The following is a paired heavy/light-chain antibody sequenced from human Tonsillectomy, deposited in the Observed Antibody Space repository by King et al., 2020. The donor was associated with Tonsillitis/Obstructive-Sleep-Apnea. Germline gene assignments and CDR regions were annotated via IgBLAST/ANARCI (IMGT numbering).Light chain of an antibody. CDR3: QQYYSYPLT. CDR2: AAS. J-gene: IGKJ4*01. V-gene: IGKV1-8*01. CDR1: QGISSY. Sequence: AIRITQSPSSLSASTGDRVTITCRASQGISSYLAWYQQKPGKAPKLLIYAASTLQSGVPSRFSGSGSGTDFTLTISCLQSEDFATYYCQQYYSYPLTFGGGTKVEIK.
Heavy chain of an antibody. D-gene: IGHD2-2*01. Sequence: QVQLQQWGAGLLKPSETLSLTCAVYGGSFSGYYWSWIRQPPGKGLEWIGEINHSGSTNYNPSLKSRVTISVDTSKNQFSLKLSSVTAADTAVYYCARGKLGGDIVVVPAALPFDYWGQGTLVTVSS. V-gene: IGHV4-34*01. CDR2: INHSGST. CDR1: GGSFSGYY. J-gene: IGHJ4*02. CDR3: ARGKLGGDIVVVPAALPFDY.